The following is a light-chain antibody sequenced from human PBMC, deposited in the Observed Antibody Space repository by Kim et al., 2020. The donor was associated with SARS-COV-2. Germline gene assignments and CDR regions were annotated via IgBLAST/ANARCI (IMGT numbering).Light chain of an antibody. CDR2: SNN. J-gene: IGLJ3*02. Sequence: ELTQPPSASATPGQSVTISCSGSKTNIGTNSVTWYRQLPQTAPRLLIYSNNQRPSGVPDRFFGSKSGASASLAINGLQSEDEADYYCATWDASLDAWVFGGGTQLTVL. CDR3: ATWDASLDAWV. CDR1: KTNIGTNS. V-gene: IGLV1-44*01.